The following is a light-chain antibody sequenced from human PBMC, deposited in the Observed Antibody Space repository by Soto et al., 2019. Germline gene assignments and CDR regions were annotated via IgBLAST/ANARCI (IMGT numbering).Light chain of an antibody. Sequence: EIVLTQSPGTLSLSPGERATLSCRASQSVSSSHLAWYQQNPGQAPRLLIYGATSRATGIPDRFSGSGSGTQFTLTISSLQPDDFGTYYCQQYNSYSSWTFGHGTKVDIK. CDR3: QQYNSYSSWT. CDR2: GAT. CDR1: QSVSSSH. V-gene: IGKV3-20*01. J-gene: IGKJ1*01.